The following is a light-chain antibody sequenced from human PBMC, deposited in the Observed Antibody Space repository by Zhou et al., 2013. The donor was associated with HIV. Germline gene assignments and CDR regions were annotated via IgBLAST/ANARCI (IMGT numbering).Light chain of an antibody. CDR1: QSISSW. J-gene: IGKJ2*01. V-gene: IGKV1-5*03. CDR2: KAS. Sequence: DIQMTQSPSTLSASVGDRVTITCRASQSISSWLAWYQQKPGKAPKLLIYKASSLESGVPSRFSGSASGTEFTLTISSLQPDDFATYYCHQYNTYPYTFGQGPSWRSN. CDR3: HQYNTYPYT.